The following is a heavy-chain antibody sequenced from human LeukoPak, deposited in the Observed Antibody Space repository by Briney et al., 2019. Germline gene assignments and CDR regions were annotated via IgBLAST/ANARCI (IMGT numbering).Heavy chain of an antibody. J-gene: IGHJ6*02. D-gene: IGHD1-14*01. CDR3: ARQRPPTLYYYYYYGMDV. Sequence: SETLSLTCTVSGGSISSYYWSWIRQPPGKGLEWIGYIYYSGSTNYNPSLKSRVTTSVDTSKNQFSLKLSSVTAADTAVYYCARQRPPTLYYYYYYGMDVWGQGTTVTVSS. V-gene: IGHV4-59*08. CDR2: IYYSGST. CDR1: GGSISSYY.